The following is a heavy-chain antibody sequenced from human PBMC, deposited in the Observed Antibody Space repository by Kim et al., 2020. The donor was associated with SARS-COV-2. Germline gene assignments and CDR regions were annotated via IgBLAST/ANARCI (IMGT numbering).Heavy chain of an antibody. D-gene: IGHD6-19*01. J-gene: IGHJ4*02. V-gene: IGHV3-23*01. CDR3: VIRIAVTGTIDY. Sequence: YADSVKGRLSISSDNSKNTLDLQMNSLRAEDTALYYCVIRIAVTGTIDYWGQGTLVTVSS.